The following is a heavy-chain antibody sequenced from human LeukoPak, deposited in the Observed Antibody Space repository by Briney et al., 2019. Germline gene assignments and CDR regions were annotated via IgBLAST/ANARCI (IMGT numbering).Heavy chain of an antibody. V-gene: IGHV3-7*01. Sequence: GGSLRLSCAASGFSFSISWMAWVLQAPGKGLEWLANIKEDGGKENYVDSVKGRFTISRDNAKNSVYLQLNSLRVEDTALYYCTRDRAYSAFDFWGQGTMVTVSS. J-gene: IGHJ3*01. CDR3: TRDRAYSAFDF. CDR1: GFSFSISW. D-gene: IGHD4-11*01. CDR2: IKEDGGKE.